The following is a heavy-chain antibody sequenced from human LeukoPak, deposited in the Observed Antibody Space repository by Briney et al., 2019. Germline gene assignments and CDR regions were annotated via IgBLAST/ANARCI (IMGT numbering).Heavy chain of an antibody. J-gene: IGHJ6*03. D-gene: IGHD2-2*01. V-gene: IGHV3-43D*04. CDR1: GFTFDDYA. CDR2: ISWDGGST. Sequence: GGSLRLSCAASGFTFDDYAMHWVRQAPGKGLEWVSLISWDGGSTYYADSVKGRFTISRDNSKNSLYLQMNSLRPEDTAFYYCAKSVCSITSCYWGYYYYMDVWGKGTTVTVSS. CDR3: AKSVCSITSCYWGYYYYMDV.